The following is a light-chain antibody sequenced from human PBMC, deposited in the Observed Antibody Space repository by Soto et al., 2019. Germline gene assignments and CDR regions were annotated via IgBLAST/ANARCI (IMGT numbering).Light chain of an antibody. J-gene: IGLJ1*01. CDR1: SSDVGRYNL. CDR2: EVS. V-gene: IGLV2-23*02. Sequence: QSALTQPAPVSGSPGQSITISCTGTSSDVGRYNLVSWYQQHPGKAPKLMIYEVSKRPSGVSNRLSGSKSGNTASLTISGLQAEDEADYYCCSYAGSRTPLGTGTKLTVL. CDR3: CSYAGSRTP.